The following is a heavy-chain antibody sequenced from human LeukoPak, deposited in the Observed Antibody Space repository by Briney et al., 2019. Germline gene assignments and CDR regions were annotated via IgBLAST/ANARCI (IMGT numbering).Heavy chain of an antibody. CDR1: GGSFSGYY. CDR2: IYHSGST. Sequence: SETLSLTCAVYGGSFSGYYWSWIRQPPGGGLEWVGYIYHSGSTNYNPSLKSRVTISLDTSKNQFSLKLISVTAADTAVYYCARGDCSGGSCYFYWGQGTLVTVSS. D-gene: IGHD2-15*01. J-gene: IGHJ4*02. CDR3: ARGDCSGGSCYFY. V-gene: IGHV4-59*01.